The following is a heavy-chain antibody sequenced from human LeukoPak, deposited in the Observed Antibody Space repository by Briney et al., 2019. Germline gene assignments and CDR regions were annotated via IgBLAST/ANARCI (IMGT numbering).Heavy chain of an antibody. CDR2: ISSNGGST. CDR3: ARDDIAAAGIIDY. D-gene: IGHD6-13*01. V-gene: IGHV3-64*01. Sequence: GGSLRLSCAASGFTFSSYAMQWVRQAPGKGLEYVSAISSNGGSTYYANSVKGRFAISRDNSKNTLYLQMGSLRAEDMAVYYCARDDIAAAGIIDYWGQGTLVTVSS. CDR1: GFTFSSYA. J-gene: IGHJ4*02.